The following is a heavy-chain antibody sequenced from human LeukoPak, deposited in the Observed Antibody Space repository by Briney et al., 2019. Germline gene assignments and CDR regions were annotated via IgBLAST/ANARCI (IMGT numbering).Heavy chain of an antibody. CDR2: IYYTGTT. Sequence: SETLSLTCTVSGGSISSSSYHGGWIRQPPGKGLEWIGTIYYTGTTYYNPSLKSRVTISVDTSKSQFSLTLNSVAAADTAVYYCAIYSNSAAGYWGQGALVTVSS. V-gene: IGHV4-39*01. CDR3: AIYSNSAAGY. CDR1: GGSISSSSYH. J-gene: IGHJ4*02. D-gene: IGHD6-6*01.